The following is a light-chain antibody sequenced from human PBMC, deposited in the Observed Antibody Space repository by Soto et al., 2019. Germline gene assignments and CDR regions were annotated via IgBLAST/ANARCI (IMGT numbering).Light chain of an antibody. CDR3: CSYAGGYTFV. CDR2: DVN. Sequence: QSALTQPRSVSGSPGQSVTISCTGTSNDVGDYDYVSWYQQYPGKAPKLIIYDVNKRPSGVPDRFSGSKSGNTASLTISALQAEDDADYYCCSYAGGYTFVFGTGTKLTVL. CDR1: SNDVGDYDY. J-gene: IGLJ1*01. V-gene: IGLV2-11*01.